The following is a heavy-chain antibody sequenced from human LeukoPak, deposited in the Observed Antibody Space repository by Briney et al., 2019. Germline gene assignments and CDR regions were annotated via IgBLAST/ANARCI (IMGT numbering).Heavy chain of an antibody. D-gene: IGHD5-18*01. J-gene: IGHJ3*02. CDR3: ARHGRGYTLDAFDI. CDR2: IYYSGST. CDR1: GGSTSSSSYY. V-gene: IGHV4-39*01. Sequence: SETLSLTCTVSGGSTSSSSYYWGWIRQPPGKGLEWIVSIYYSGSTYYNPSLKSLVTISVDTSKTQFSLKLSSVTAADTAVYYCARHGRGYTLDAFDIWGQGTMVTVSS.